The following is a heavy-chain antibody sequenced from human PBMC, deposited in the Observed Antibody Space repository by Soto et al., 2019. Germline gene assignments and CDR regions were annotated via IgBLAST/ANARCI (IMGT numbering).Heavy chain of an antibody. V-gene: IGHV2-70*13. Sequence: SGPTLVNPTEPLTLTCTFSGFSLTSPGMCVSWIRQPPGKALEWLALIERDDDDKYYSTSLKTRLTISKDTRKNQVVLTMANMDPADTGTYYCARSIRGPRRFNGMDVWGQGTTVTVSS. CDR2: IERDDDDK. D-gene: IGHD1-20*01. CDR1: GFSLTSPGMC. CDR3: ARSIRGPRRFNGMDV. J-gene: IGHJ6*02.